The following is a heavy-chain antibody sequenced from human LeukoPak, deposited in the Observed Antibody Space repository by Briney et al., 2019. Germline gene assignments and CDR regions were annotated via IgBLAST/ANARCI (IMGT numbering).Heavy chain of an antibody. CDR3: ARFTGMTLYGMDV. Sequence: SETLSLTCAVSGGSISSGGYSWSWIRQPPGKGLEWIGYIYHSGSTCYNPSLKSRVTISVDRSKNQFSLKLSSVTAADTAVYYCARFTGMTLYGMDVWGQGTTVTVSS. J-gene: IGHJ6*02. V-gene: IGHV4-30-2*01. CDR2: IYHSGST. CDR1: GGSISSGGYS. D-gene: IGHD1-14*01.